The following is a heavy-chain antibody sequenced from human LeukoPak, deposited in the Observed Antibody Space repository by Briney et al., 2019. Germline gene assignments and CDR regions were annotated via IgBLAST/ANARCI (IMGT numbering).Heavy chain of an antibody. CDR1: GYTFTAYF. D-gene: IGHD6-6*01. Sequence: ASVKASCKASGYTFTAYFMHWVRQAPGQGLEWMGWINPNSGGAKYAQKFQGRVTMTRDTSISTAYMELSSLTSDDTAVYYCARSYSSSSNWFDPWGQGTLVTVSS. CDR3: ARSYSSSSNWFDP. V-gene: IGHV1-2*02. J-gene: IGHJ5*02. CDR2: INPNSGGA.